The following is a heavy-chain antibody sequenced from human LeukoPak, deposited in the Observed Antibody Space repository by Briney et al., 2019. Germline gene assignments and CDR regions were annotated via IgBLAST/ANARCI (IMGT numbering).Heavy chain of an antibody. CDR3: ARVSSQKHSY. D-gene: IGHD4-11*01. CDR1: GGSFSGYY. CDR2: INHSGST. J-gene: IGHJ4*02. Sequence: PSETLSLTCAVYGGSFSGYYWSWIRQPPGKGLEWIGEINHSGSTNYNPSLKSRVTISVDTSKNQFSLKLSYVTAAGTAVYYCARVSSQKHSYWGQGTLVTVSS. V-gene: IGHV4-34*01.